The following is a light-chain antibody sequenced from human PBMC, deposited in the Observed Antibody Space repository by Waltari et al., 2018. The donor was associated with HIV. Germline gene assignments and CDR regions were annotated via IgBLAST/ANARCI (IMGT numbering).Light chain of an antibody. V-gene: IGLV2-14*01. J-gene: IGLJ2*01. CDR2: EGR. CDR3: TSYASSSSLL. CDR1: SNDVGGYNY. Sequence: QSALTQPATVSGSPGQSITISCTGGSNDVGGYNYVSWYQHLPGKAPHLIIYEGRNRASGVSNRFSGSKSGNPASLTILGLQAEDEADYYCTSYASSSSLLFGGGTKLTVL.